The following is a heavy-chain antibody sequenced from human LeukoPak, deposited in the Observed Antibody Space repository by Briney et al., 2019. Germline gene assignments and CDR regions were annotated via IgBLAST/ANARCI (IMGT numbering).Heavy chain of an antibody. V-gene: IGHV1-2*02. D-gene: IGHD2-15*01. CDR3: ARDGVVVVAATYDY. Sequence: GASVKVSCKASGYTFTGYYMHWVRQAPGQGLEWMGWINPNSGGTNCAQKFQGRVTMTRDTSISTAYMELSRLRSDDTAVYYCARDGVVVVAATYDYWGQGTLVTVSS. CDR2: INPNSGGT. J-gene: IGHJ4*02. CDR1: GYTFTGYY.